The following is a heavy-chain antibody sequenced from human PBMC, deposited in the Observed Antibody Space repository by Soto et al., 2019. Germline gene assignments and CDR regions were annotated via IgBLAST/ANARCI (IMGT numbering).Heavy chain of an antibody. J-gene: IGHJ6*02. CDR1: GGTFSSHA. D-gene: IGHD5-18*01. CDR3: ARGYSYGSTDYYYYGMDV. CDR2: IIPIFGTA. V-gene: IGHV1-69*13. Sequence: SVKVSCKASGGTFSSHAISWVRQAPGQGLEWMGGIIPIFGTANYAQKFQGRVTITADESTSTAYMELSSLRSEDTAVYYCARGYSYGSTDYYYYGMDVWGQGTTVTVSS.